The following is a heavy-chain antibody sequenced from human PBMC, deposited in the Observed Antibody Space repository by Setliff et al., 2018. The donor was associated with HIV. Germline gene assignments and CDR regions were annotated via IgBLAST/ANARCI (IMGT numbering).Heavy chain of an antibody. D-gene: IGHD1-26*01. J-gene: IGHJ3*01. Sequence: PGGSLRLSCAASGFTFTSYAMNWVRQAPGKGLEWVSGISGSGGGTYYADSVQGRFTISRDNSKNSLYLQMNSLRVEDTAVYYCARDRVVGATLDPLDLWGQGTMVTVSS. CDR1: GFTFTSYA. CDR3: ARDRVVGATLDPLDL. V-gene: IGHV3-23*01. CDR2: ISGSGGGT.